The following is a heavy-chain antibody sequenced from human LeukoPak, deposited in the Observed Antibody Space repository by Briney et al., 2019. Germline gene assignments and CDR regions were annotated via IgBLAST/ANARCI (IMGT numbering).Heavy chain of an antibody. J-gene: IGHJ6*02. V-gene: IGHV4-4*02. CDR2: IDHRGNT. CDR1: GDSISSTNW. CDR3: ARGYGPGY. D-gene: IGHD4-17*01. Sequence: SGTLSLTCAVSGDSISSTNWWNWVRQPPGKGLEWIGEIDHRGNTNYNPSLKSRVSISADKSKNQFSLKLSSVTAADTAVYYCARGYGPGYWGQGTTVTVSS.